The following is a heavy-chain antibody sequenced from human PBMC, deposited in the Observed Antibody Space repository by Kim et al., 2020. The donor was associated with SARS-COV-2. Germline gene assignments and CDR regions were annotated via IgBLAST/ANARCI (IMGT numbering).Heavy chain of an antibody. CDR1: GFTFSSYS. CDR3: ARDNYYGSGSYYWPEYYFDY. Sequence: GGSLRLSCAASGFTFSSYSMNWVRQAPGKGLEWVSSISSSSSNIYYADSVKGRFTISRDNAKNSLYLQMNSLRAEDTAVYYCARDNYYGSGSYYWPEYYFDYWGQGTLVTVSS. V-gene: IGHV3-21*01. CDR2: ISSSSSNI. J-gene: IGHJ4*02. D-gene: IGHD3-10*01.